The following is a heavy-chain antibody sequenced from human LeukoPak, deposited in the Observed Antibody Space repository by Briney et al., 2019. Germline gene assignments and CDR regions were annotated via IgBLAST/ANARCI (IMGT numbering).Heavy chain of an antibody. J-gene: IGHJ4*02. V-gene: IGHV1-69*04. Sequence: SVKVSCKASGYTFTSYDINWLRQTPGQGLEWMGRIIPILGIANYAQKFQSRVTITADKSTSTAYMELSSLRSEDTAVYYCARDSGVVDGQFYDYWGQGTLVTVSS. CDR1: GYTFTSYD. CDR3: ARDSGVVDGQFYDY. D-gene: IGHD3-10*01. CDR2: IIPILGIA.